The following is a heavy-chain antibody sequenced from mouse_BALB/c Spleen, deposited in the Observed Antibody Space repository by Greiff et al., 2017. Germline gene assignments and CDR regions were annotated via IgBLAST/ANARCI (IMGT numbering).Heavy chain of an antibody. CDR3: SRETGGYFDV. CDR2: IWSGGST. CDR1: GFSLTSYG. V-gene: IGHV2-2*02. D-gene: IGHD4-1*01. Sequence: VQRVESGPGLVQPSQSLSITCTVSGFSLTSYGVHWVRQSPGKGLEWLGVIWSGGSTDYNAAFISRLSISKDNSKSQVFFKMNSLQANDTSIYYCSRETGGYFDVWGAGTTVTVSS. J-gene: IGHJ1*01.